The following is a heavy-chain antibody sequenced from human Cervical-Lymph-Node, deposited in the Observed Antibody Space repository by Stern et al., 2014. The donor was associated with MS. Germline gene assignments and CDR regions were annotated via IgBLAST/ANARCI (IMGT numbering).Heavy chain of an antibody. CDR1: GFTFDDYA. D-gene: IGHD4-23*01. V-gene: IGHV3-9*01. J-gene: IGHJ6*02. Sequence: EVQLVESGGGLVQPGRSVRLSCAASGFTFDDYAMHWVRQAPWRGLECVSGISWDSSSIAYADSVKGRFTISRDNAKNSLYLQMSRMRVEDTALYYCVKDMKGGNADYYYYGLDVWGQGTTVTVSS. CDR3: VKDMKGGNADYYYYGLDV. CDR2: ISWDSSSI.